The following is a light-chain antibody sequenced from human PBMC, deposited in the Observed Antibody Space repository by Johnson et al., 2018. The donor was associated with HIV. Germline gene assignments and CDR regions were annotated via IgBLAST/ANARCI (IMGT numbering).Light chain of an antibody. J-gene: IGLJ1*01. V-gene: IGLV1-51*01. CDR3: GTWDSSLSAYV. CDR2: DNN. Sequence: QSVLTQPPSVSAAPGQKVTISCSGSSSNIGTNYVSWYQKLPGTAPKLLIYDNNKRPSGIPDRFSGSKSGTSATLGITGLQTGDEADYYCGTWDSSLSAYVFGTGTKVTVL. CDR1: SSNIGTNY.